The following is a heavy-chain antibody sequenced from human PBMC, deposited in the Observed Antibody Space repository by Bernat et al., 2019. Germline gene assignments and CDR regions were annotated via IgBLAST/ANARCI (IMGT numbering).Heavy chain of an antibody. D-gene: IGHD1-7*01. CDR2: IYHSGST. V-gene: IGHV4-4*02. CDR3: AKNFFYSMDV. J-gene: IGHJ6*02. CDR1: GGSVNDDNW. Sequence: HVQLQESGPGLVKPSGTLSLTCAVSGGSVNDDNWWSWVRQPPGKGLEWIGEIYHSGSTNYNPSLKSRVTVSVDTSRDQFPLYLTSVTAADTAVYYCAKNFFYSMDVWGQGTTVTVSS.